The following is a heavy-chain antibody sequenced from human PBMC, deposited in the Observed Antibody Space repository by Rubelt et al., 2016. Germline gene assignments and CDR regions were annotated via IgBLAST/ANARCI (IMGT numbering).Heavy chain of an antibody. D-gene: IGHD2-2*01. J-gene: IGHJ5*02. Sequence: QVQLQQWGAGLLKPSETLSLTCAVYGGSFSGYYWSWIRQPPGKGLEWIGEINHSGSTNYNPSLKSRVTISVDTSKNQFSLKLSSVTAADTAVYYCARGHYGSSTSCYARNWFDPWGQGTLVTVSS. CDR1: GGSFSGYY. CDR3: ARGHYGSSTSCYARNWFDP. CDR2: INHSGST. V-gene: IGHV4-34*01.